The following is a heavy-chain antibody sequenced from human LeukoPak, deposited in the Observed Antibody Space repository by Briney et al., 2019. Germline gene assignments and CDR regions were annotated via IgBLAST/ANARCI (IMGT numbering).Heavy chain of an antibody. D-gene: IGHD3-3*01. CDR1: GDSSSNGHYY. CDR2: ISSRGST. CDR3: ERLNPLEHLFSFYFDS. V-gene: IGHV4-39*01. J-gene: IGHJ4*02. Sequence: KPSETLSLTCSVSGDSSSNGHYYWGWIRQPPGKGLEWLATISSRGSTFYNPSLKSRVTISVDTSKNQISLNLSSVTASDTSLYYCERLNPLEHLFSFYFDSWGQGILATVSS.